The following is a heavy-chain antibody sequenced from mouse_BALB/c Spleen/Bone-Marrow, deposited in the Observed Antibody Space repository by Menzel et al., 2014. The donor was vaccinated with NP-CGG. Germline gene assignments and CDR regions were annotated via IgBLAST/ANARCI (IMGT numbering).Heavy chain of an antibody. Sequence: RVESGGGLVQPGGSLRLSCTTSGFTFTDYYMSWVRQPPGKALEWLAFIRNKAYGYTTEYSASVRGRFTISRDNSQSILYLQMNTLRAEDSATYYCARFPMDYWGQGTSVTVSS. CDR1: GFTFTDYY. CDR2: IRNKAYGYTT. V-gene: IGHV7-3*02. CDR3: ARFPMDY. J-gene: IGHJ4*01.